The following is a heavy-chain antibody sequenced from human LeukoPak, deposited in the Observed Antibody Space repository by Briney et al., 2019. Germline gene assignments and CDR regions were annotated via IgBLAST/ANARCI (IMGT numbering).Heavy chain of an antibody. V-gene: IGHV3-23*01. Sequence: GGSLRPSCAAPGFTFSSYAMSWVRQAPGKGLEWVSDISGSGGSTYYADSVKGRFTISRDNSKNTLYLQTNSLRAEDTAVYYCATGSLWSVFDYWGQGTLVTVSS. CDR3: ATGSLWSVFDY. D-gene: IGHD3-3*01. CDR1: GFTFSSYA. J-gene: IGHJ4*02. CDR2: ISGSGGST.